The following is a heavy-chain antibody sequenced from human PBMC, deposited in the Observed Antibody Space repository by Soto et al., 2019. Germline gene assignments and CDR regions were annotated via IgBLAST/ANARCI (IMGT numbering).Heavy chain of an antibody. CDR3: AKGPYSSSWSRYYYGMDV. Sequence: EVQLLESGGGLVQPGGSLRLSCAASGFTFSSYAMSWVRQAPGKGLEWVSAISGSGGSTYYADSVKGRFTISRDNSKNTLYLQMNSLRAEDTAVYYCAKGPYSSSWSRYYYGMDVWGQGTTVTVSS. D-gene: IGHD6-13*01. V-gene: IGHV3-23*01. CDR2: ISGSGGST. CDR1: GFTFSSYA. J-gene: IGHJ6*02.